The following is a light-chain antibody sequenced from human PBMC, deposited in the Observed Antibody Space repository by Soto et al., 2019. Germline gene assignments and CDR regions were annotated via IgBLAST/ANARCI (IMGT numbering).Light chain of an antibody. CDR3: QQYNLYRT. CDR1: QSISNW. Sequence: DIQMTQSPSTLSASVGDRVTITCRASQSISNWLAWYQQKPGKAPKLLIYKASSLESGVPSRFSGSGSGTEFTLTISSLQPDDFATYYCQQYNLYRTFGQGTKVEIK. CDR2: KAS. V-gene: IGKV1-5*03. J-gene: IGKJ1*01.